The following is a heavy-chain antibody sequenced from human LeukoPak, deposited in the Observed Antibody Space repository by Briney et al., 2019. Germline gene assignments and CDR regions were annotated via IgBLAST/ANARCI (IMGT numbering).Heavy chain of an antibody. V-gene: IGHV3-53*01. Sequence: GGSLRLSCAASGFSVSNTYMSWVRQAPGKGLEWVSIIYSGGNTYYTDSVKGRFTISRDNSKNTLYLQMNRLRPEDTAVYYCARGTVTAPDYWGQGTLVTVSS. D-gene: IGHD2-21*02. CDR2: IYSGGNT. J-gene: IGHJ4*02. CDR3: ARGTVTAPDY. CDR1: GFSVSNTY.